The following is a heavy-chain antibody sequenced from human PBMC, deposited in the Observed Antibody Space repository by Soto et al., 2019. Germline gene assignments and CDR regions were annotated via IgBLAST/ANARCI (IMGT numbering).Heavy chain of an antibody. Sequence: SETLSLTCSVSGGSISNYYWSWIRQPPGKGLEWIGYIYYSGSTNYNPSLRSRVTISVDTSKNQFSLKLSSVTAADTAVYYCARARVSSFTDYNYVWGSYRSSYFDYWGQGTLVTVSS. D-gene: IGHD3-16*02. CDR2: IYYSGST. J-gene: IGHJ4*02. CDR3: ARARVSSFTDYNYVWGSYRSSYFDY. CDR1: GGSISNYY. V-gene: IGHV4-59*01.